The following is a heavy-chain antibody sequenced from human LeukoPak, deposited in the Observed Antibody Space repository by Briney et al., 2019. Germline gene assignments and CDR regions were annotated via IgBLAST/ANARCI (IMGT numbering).Heavy chain of an antibody. V-gene: IGHV3-21*01. J-gene: IGHJ3*02. CDR2: ISTSSSYI. CDR3: ARDTGSGYYYNAFDI. Sequence: GGSLRLSCAASGFTFSSYCMNWVRQAPGKGLEWVSFISTSSSYIHYADSVKGRFTISRDNAKNTLYLQMNSLRAEDTAVYYCARDTGSGYYYNAFDIWGQGTMVTVSS. CDR1: GFTFSSYC. D-gene: IGHD3-22*01.